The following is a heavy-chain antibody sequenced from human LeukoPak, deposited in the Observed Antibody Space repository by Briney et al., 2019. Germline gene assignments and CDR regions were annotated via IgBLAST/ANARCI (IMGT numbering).Heavy chain of an antibody. D-gene: IGHD4-17*01. J-gene: IGHJ4*02. CDR1: GSTFSSYG. CDR3: AKEGVHDYGDYFDY. V-gene: IGHV3-30*18. CDR2: ISYDGSNK. Sequence: GRSLRLSCAASGSTFSSYGMHWVRQAPGKGLEWVAVISYDGSNKYYADSVKGRFTISRDNSKNTLYLQMNSLRAEDTAVYYCAKEGVHDYGDYFDYWGQGTLVTVSS.